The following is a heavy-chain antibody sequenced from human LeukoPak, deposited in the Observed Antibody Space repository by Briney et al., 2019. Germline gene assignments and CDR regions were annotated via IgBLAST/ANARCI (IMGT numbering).Heavy chain of an antibody. Sequence: GGSLRLSCAASGFTFSDYYMSWIRQAPGKGLEWVPYISSSGSTIYYADSVKGRFTISRDNAKNSLYLQMNSLRAEDTAVYYCARARYYDSSGYSFDYWGQGTLVTVSS. CDR3: ARARYYDSSGYSFDY. V-gene: IGHV3-11*01. D-gene: IGHD3-22*01. CDR2: ISSSGSTI. CDR1: GFTFSDYY. J-gene: IGHJ4*02.